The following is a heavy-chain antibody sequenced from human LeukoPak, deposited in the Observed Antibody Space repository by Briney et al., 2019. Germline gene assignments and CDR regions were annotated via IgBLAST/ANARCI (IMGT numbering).Heavy chain of an antibody. CDR3: ARSDGYGLVGI. D-gene: IGHD5-18*01. CDR1: GGSFSGYY. Sequence: PSETLSLTCAVYGGSFSGYYWSWIRQPPGKGLEWIGEINHSGSTNYNPSLKSRVTISVDTSKNQFSLKLSSVTAADTAVYYCARSDGYGLVGIWGQGTMVTVSS. V-gene: IGHV4-34*01. CDR2: INHSGST. J-gene: IGHJ3*02.